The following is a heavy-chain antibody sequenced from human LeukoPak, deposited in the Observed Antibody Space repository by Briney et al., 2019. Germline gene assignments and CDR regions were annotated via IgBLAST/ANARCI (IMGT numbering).Heavy chain of an antibody. V-gene: IGHV1-18*01. CDR2: ISAYNGNT. J-gene: IGHJ4*02. CDR1: GYSFTSYG. CDR3: ARVGSYCTNDICRDF. Sequence: ASVKVSCKASGYSFTSYGISWVRQAPGQGLEWMGWISAYNGNTNYAQKLQGRVTMTTDTSTNTAYMELRSLRSDDTAVYYCARVGSYCTNDICRDFWGQGTLVTVSS. D-gene: IGHD2-8*01.